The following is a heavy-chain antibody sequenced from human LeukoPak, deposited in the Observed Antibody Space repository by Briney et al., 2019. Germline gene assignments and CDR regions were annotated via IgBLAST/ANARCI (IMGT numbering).Heavy chain of an antibody. CDR3: ARDLRGTGYNFDY. D-gene: IGHD3/OR15-3a*01. V-gene: IGHV3-11*04. CDR2: ISGSGTTI. Sequence: GGSLRLSCAAAGFTFSDYYMSWIRQAPREGLEWVSYISGSGTTIHYSDSVKGRFTISRDNAKNSLYLQMNSLRAEDTAVYYCARDLRGTGYNFDYWGQGTLVTVSS. J-gene: IGHJ4*02. CDR1: GFTFSDYY.